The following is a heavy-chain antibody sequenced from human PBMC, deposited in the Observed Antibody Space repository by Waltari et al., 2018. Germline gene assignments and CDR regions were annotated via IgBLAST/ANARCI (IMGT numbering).Heavy chain of an antibody. V-gene: IGHV4-31*03. Sequence: QVQLQESGPGLVKLSQTLSLTCPVSGGSISSCGYYWRWIRQHPGNGLEWVGYIYHSWAINTNPNLKNGATISVDGCKNQCTLKVSSVTAADAGLYYWARVRVVTRAFDYWGQGTLVTVSS. CDR3: ARVRVVTRAFDY. CDR1: GGSISSCGYY. D-gene: IGHD2-21*02. CDR2: IYHSWAI. J-gene: IGHJ4*02.